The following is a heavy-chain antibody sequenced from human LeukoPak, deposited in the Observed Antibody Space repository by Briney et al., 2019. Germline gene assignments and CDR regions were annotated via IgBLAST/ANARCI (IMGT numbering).Heavy chain of an antibody. CDR1: GFTFSNYA. J-gene: IGHJ3*01. D-gene: IGHD1-26*01. CDR2: ITSDGGKT. Sequence: GGSLRLSCAASGFTFSNYAMHWVRQAPGKGPEYVSAITSDGGKTYYANSVKGRFTISRDNSKNTLYLQMGSLRAEDMAVYYCARLGSWDAFDLWGQGTMVTVSS. V-gene: IGHV3-64*01. CDR3: ARLGSWDAFDL.